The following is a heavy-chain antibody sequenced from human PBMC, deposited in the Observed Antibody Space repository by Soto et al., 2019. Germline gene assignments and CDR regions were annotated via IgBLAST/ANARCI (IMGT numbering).Heavy chain of an antibody. D-gene: IGHD2-15*01. J-gene: IGHJ6*02. CDR1: GGSISSSSYY. V-gene: IGHV4-39*01. Sequence: QLQLQESGPGLVKPSETLSLTCTVSGGSISSSSYYWGWIRQPPGKGLEWIGSIYYSGSTYYNPSLKSRVHISVDTSKNQFSLKLSSVTAADTAVYYCARLVGREPGDYYYYGMDVWGQGTTVTVSS. CDR3: ARLVGREPGDYYYYGMDV. CDR2: IYYSGST.